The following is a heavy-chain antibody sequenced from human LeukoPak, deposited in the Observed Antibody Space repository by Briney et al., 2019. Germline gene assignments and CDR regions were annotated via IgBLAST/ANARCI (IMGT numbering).Heavy chain of an antibody. CDR1: GGSISSGSYY. D-gene: IGHD2-2*01. CDR3: AKDRWVPAAMLLDY. V-gene: IGHV4-61*02. Sequence: SETLSLTCTVSGGSISSGSYYWSWIRQPAGKGLEWIGRIYTSGSTNYNPSLKSRVTISVDTSKNQFSLKLSSVTAADTAVYYCAKDRWVPAAMLLDYWGQGTLVTVSS. J-gene: IGHJ4*02. CDR2: IYTSGST.